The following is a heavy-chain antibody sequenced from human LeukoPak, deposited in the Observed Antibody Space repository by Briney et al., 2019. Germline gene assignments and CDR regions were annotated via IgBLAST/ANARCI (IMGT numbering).Heavy chain of an antibody. CDR3: SRELGGSYFHY. Sequence: ASVKVSCKASGYTFSSFYMHWVRQAPGQGLEWMGVNNPSGGRTTYAQKFQGRVTMTRDTSTSTVYMELSSLRSEDTAVYYCSRELGGSYFHYWGQGTLVTVSS. CDR1: GYTFSSFY. CDR2: NNPSGGRT. D-gene: IGHD1-26*01. J-gene: IGHJ4*02. V-gene: IGHV1-46*01.